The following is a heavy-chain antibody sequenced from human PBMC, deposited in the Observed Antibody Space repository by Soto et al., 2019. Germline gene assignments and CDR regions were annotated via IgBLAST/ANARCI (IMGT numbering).Heavy chain of an antibody. J-gene: IGHJ4*02. CDR1: GFSLSTSGVG. Sequence: SGPTLVNPTQTLTLTCTFSGFSLSTSGVGVGWIRQPPGKALEWLALIYWDDDKRYSPSLKSRLTVTKDTSKNQVVLTMINMDPVDTGTHYREALIHFSSSSYFDYWGQGTLVTVSS. D-gene: IGHD6-6*01. CDR2: IYWDDDK. V-gene: IGHV2-5*02. CDR3: EALIHFSSSSYFDY.